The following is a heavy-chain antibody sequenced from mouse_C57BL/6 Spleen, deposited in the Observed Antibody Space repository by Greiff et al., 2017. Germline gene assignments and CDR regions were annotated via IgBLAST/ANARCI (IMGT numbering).Heavy chain of an antibody. CDR2: ICPGGGT. CDR3: ARNCPYSNYDFYATDY. V-gene: IGHV2-9-1*01. D-gene: IGHD2-5*01. J-gene: IGHJ4*01. CDR1: GFSLTSYA. Sequence: QVQLKESGPGLVAPSQSLSITCTVSGFSLTSYAISWVRQPPGKGLEWLGVICPGGGTNYNSAHKSRLSSNKDNTKNQVFLKMNSLQTDDTARYSGARNCPYSNYDFYATDYWGQGTSVTVSS.